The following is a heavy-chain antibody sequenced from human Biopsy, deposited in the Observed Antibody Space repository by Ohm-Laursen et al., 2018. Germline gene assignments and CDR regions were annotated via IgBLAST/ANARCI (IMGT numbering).Heavy chain of an antibody. CDR1: GGSLSGYY. J-gene: IGHJ3*02. CDR3: AKNLAVSSYALDI. Sequence: PSETLSLTCAVYGGSLSGYYWNWIRQSPGKGLEWIGEINHRGFTSNNPSPKSRVTISVDTSKNQFSLKLGSVTAADTAVYYCAKNLAVSSYALDIWGQGTMVTVSS. CDR2: INHRGFT. V-gene: IGHV4-34*01. D-gene: IGHD2/OR15-2a*01.